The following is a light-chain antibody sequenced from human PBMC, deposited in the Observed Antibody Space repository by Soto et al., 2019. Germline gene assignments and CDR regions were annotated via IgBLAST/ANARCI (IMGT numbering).Light chain of an antibody. J-gene: IGLJ2*01. CDR2: DVS. CDR3: SSYTRSTTLVV. Sequence: QSVLTQPASVSGSPGQSITISCTGTSSDVGAYDYVSWYQQHPGKAPKLMMYDVSNRPSGVSNRFSGSKSGNTASLTISGLQAEDEADYYCSSYTRSTTLVVFGGGTKLTVL. CDR1: SSDVGAYDY. V-gene: IGLV2-14*01.